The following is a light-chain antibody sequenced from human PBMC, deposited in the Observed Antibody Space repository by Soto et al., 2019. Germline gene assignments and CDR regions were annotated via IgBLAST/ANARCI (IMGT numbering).Light chain of an antibody. CDR1: SSDVGGYNY. CDR2: DVS. CDR3: SSYTSSSDVV. V-gene: IGLV2-14*01. J-gene: IGLJ2*01. Sequence: QSVLTQPASVSGSPGQSITISCTGTSSDVGGYNYVYWYQQHPGKAPKLMIYDVSNRPSGVSNRFSGSKSGNTASLTISGLQAEDEADYYCSSYTSSSDVVFGGGTQLTVL.